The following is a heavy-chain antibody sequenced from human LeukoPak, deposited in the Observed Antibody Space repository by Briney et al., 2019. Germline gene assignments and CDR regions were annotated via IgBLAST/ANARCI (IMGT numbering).Heavy chain of an antibody. CDR3: ARGESSYYYDSSGYSTFDY. Sequence: ASVKVSCKASGYTFTSYGISWVRQAPGQGLEWMGWISAYSGNTNYAQKLQGRVTMTTDTSTSTAYMELRSLRSDDTAVHYCARGESSYYYDSSGYSTFDYWGQGTLVTVSS. CDR2: ISAYSGNT. D-gene: IGHD3-22*01. V-gene: IGHV1-18*01. CDR1: GYTFTSYG. J-gene: IGHJ4*02.